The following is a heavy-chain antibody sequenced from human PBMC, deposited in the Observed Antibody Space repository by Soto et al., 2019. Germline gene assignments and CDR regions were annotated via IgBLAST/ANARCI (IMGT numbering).Heavy chain of an antibody. J-gene: IGHJ6*03. V-gene: IGHV1-2*02. CDR1: GYRFSDYY. D-gene: IGHD5-12*01. CDR2: MNPNSGGT. CDR3: ARGSGGATATLDYYYFYMDV. Sequence: QVQLVQSGAEVKKPGASVTVSCKASGYRFSDYYLHWVRQAPGQGPEWMGWMNPNSGGTKYAQKFKGRVTMTRDTSVRTAFMELNWLKSDDTAVYYCARGSGGATATLDYYYFYMDVWGIGTTVTVSS.